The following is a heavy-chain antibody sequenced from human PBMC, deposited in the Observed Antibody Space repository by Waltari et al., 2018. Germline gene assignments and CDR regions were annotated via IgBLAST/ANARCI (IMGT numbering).Heavy chain of an antibody. V-gene: IGHV4-4*02. D-gene: IGHD6-25*01. CDR2: IYHNGST. CDR1: GGSLRSTNW. J-gene: IGHJ4*02. CDR3: ARDAIRAALDH. Sequence: QVQLQESGPGLVKPSGTLSLICAVSGGSLRSTNWWSWVRQPPGRGLEWIGEIYHNGSTSYNPSLGRRVTVSVDKSKNQFSLKVTSVTAADTAVYYCARDAIRAALDHWGPGILVTVSS.